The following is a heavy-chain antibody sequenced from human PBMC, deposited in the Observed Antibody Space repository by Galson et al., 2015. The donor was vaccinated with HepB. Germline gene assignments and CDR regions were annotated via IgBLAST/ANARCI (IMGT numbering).Heavy chain of an antibody. CDR2: ISYDGSNK. CDR3: ARGDYYDSSGYYYVTLDY. V-gene: IGHV3-30*04. J-gene: IGHJ4*02. D-gene: IGHD3-22*01. CDR1: GFTFSSYA. Sequence: SLRLSCAASGFTFSSYAMHWVRQAPGKGLEWVAVISYDGSNKYYADSVKGRFTISRDNSKNTLYLQMNSLRAEDTAVYYCARGDYYDSSGYYYVTLDYWGQGTLVTVSS.